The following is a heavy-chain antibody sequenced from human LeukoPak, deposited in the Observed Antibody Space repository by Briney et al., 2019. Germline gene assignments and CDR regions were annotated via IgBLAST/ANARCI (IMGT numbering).Heavy chain of an antibody. CDR2: ISGSGGST. D-gene: IGHD6-25*01. Sequence: PGGTLRLSCAASGFTFSSYGMSWVRQAPGKGLEWVSAISGSGGSTYYADSVKGRFTISRDNSKNTLYLQMNSLRAEDTAVYYCARDRRLASFDYGGQGTLVTVSS. J-gene: IGHJ4*02. CDR3: ARDRRLASFDY. V-gene: IGHV3-23*01. CDR1: GFTFSSYG.